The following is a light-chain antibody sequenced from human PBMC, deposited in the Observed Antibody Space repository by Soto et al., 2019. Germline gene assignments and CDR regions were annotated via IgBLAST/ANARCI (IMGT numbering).Light chain of an antibody. CDR2: EVT. V-gene: IGLV2-11*01. J-gene: IGLJ3*02. Sequence: QSALTQPRSVSGSPGQTVTISCTGTSSDVGGYNYVSWYQQHPGKAPKVLIYEVTKRPSGVPDRFSGSKSGNTASLTISGLQAEDEADYYCGSYAGSYDWVFGGGTKVTVL. CDR1: SSDVGGYNY. CDR3: GSYAGSYDWV.